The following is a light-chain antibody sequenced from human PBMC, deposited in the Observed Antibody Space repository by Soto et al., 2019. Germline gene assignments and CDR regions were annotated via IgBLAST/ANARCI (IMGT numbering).Light chain of an antibody. J-gene: IGLJ1*01. CDR3: CSYAGSYTWV. Sequence: QSALTQPRSVSGSPGQSVTISCTGTSSDVGGYNFVSWYQQHPGKPPKLMIYDVSKRPSGVPDRFSGSKSGNTASLTISGLQAEDEADYCCCSYAGSYTWVFGTGTKLTVL. CDR2: DVS. V-gene: IGLV2-11*01. CDR1: SSDVGGYNF.